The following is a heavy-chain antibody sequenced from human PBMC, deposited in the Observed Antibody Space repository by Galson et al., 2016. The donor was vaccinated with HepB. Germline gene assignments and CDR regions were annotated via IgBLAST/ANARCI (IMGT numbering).Heavy chain of an antibody. J-gene: IGHJ4*02. V-gene: IGHV1-46*01. CDR2: LNPSGGST. CDR1: GGTFSIYA. Sequence: SVKVSCKASGGTFSIYAISWVRQAPGQGLEWMGILNPSGGSTTYAQKFQGRVTMTRDTSTSTVYMELSSLRSEDTAVYYCARGSSGHVEIDYWGQGTLVTVSS. D-gene: IGHD6-19*01. CDR3: ARGSSGHVEIDY.